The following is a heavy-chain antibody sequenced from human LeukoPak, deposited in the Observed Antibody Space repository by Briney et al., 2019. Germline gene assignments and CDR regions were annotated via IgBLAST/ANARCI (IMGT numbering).Heavy chain of an antibody. J-gene: IGHJ4*02. CDR1: GGTFSSYA. V-gene: IGHV1-69*13. Sequence: SVTVSCTASGGTFSSYAISWVRQAPGQGLEWMGGIIPIFGTANYAQKFQGRVTITADESTSTAYMELSSLRSEDTAVYYCARGKDGFNFDYWGQGTLVTVSS. CDR3: ARGKDGFNFDY. CDR2: IIPIFGTA. D-gene: IGHD2-15*01.